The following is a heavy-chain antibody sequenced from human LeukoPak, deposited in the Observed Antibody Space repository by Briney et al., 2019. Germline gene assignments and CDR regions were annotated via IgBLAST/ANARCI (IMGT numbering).Heavy chain of an antibody. CDR3: AGYCSGGTCWDHYYGMDV. CDR2: ISSSSSYI. V-gene: IGHV3-21*01. Sequence: GSLRLSCAASGFTFSSYSMTWVRQAPGKGLECVSSISSSSSYIYYADSVKGRFTISRDNAKNSLSLQMNSLRAEDTAVYYCAGYCSGGTCWDHYYGMDVWGQGTTVTVSS. J-gene: IGHJ6*02. CDR1: GFTFSSYS. D-gene: IGHD2-15*01.